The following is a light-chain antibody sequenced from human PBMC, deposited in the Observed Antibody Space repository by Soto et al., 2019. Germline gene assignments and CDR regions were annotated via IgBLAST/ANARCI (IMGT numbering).Light chain of an antibody. V-gene: IGLV1-47*02. CDR3: VSWDDALSGHV. CDR1: SLILGSNS. J-gene: IGLJ1*01. Sequence: QSVLTQPPSASGTPGQRVTISCSGSSLILGSNSVSWYQHLPGAAPKLLIYTNDQRPSGVPDRFSGSKSGTSASLAIRGLRSEDEADYYCVSWDDALSGHVFGTGTKGTVL. CDR2: TND.